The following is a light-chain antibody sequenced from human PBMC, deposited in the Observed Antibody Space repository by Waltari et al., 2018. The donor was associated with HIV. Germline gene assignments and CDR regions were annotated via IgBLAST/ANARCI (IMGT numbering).Light chain of an antibody. CDR2: KAS. CDR1: QTISTW. Sequence: DIQMTQSPSTLSASVGDRVTITCRASQTISTWLAWYQQKPGKAPKLLIYKASSLESGVPSRFSGSGSGTEFTLTISSLQPDDFATYYCQHYVSYPFGQGTKLEVK. CDR3: QHYVSYP. J-gene: IGKJ2*01. V-gene: IGKV1-5*03.